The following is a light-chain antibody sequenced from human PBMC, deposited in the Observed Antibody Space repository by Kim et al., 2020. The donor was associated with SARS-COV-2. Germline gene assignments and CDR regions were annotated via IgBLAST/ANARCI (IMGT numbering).Light chain of an antibody. CDR3: QKYNSAPLT. J-gene: IGKJ4*01. CDR1: QGISNY. Sequence: ASVGDRVTITCRARQGISNYLAWYPQKPGKVPRLLIYAASTLQSGVPSRFSGSGSGTDFTLTISSLQPEDVATYYCQKYNSAPLTFGGGTKVDIK. CDR2: AAS. V-gene: IGKV1-27*01.